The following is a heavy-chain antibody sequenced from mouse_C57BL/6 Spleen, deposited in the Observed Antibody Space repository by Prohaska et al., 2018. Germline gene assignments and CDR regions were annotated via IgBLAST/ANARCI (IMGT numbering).Heavy chain of an antibody. CDR3: ARGGYEDAMDY. CDR1: GYTFTSYG. CDR2: IYPRSGNT. D-gene: IGHD2-2*01. V-gene: IGHV1-81*01. J-gene: IGHJ4*01. Sequence: SCKASGYTFTSYGISWVKQRTGQGLEWIGEIYPRSGNTYYNEKFKGKATLTADKSSSTAYMELRSLTSEDSAVYFCARGGYEDAMDYWGQGTSVTVSS.